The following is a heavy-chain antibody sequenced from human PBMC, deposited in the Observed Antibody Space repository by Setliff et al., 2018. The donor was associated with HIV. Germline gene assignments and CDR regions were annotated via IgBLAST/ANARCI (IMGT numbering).Heavy chain of an antibody. V-gene: IGHV1-18*01. CDR1: GYTFTSSG. Sequence: GASVKVSCKASGYTFTSSGITWVRQAPGQGLEWIGWIGTYNGDTNYAQKFQGRVTMTTDTSTSTAYMELRSLISDDTAVYYCAREGLWFGDRGYYMDVWGTGTAVTVSS. CDR2: IGTYNGDT. CDR3: AREGLWFGDRGYYMDV. J-gene: IGHJ6*03. D-gene: IGHD3-10*01.